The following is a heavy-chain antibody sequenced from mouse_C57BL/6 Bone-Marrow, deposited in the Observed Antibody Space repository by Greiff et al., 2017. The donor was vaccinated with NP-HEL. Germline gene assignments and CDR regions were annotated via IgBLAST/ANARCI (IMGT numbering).Heavy chain of an antibody. Sequence: VQLQQPGAELVKPGASVKLSCKASGYTFTSYWMHWVKQRPGQGLEWIGMIHPNSGSTNYNEKFKSKATLTVDKSSSTAYMQLSSLTSEDSAVYYCARSLRVITTVVEKNYYAMDYWGQGTSVTVSS. D-gene: IGHD1-1*01. CDR2: IHPNSGST. CDR1: GYTFTSYW. V-gene: IGHV1-64*01. J-gene: IGHJ4*01. CDR3: ARSLRVITTVVEKNYYAMDY.